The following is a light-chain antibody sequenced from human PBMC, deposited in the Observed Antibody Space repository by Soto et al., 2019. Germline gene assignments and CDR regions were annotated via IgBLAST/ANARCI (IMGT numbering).Light chain of an antibody. CDR1: QSISSW. CDR3: QLYNCYPWT. V-gene: IGKV1-5*03. J-gene: IGKJ1*01. CDR2: KAS. Sequence: PITQSQYPPSGPVRDQVTITCRSSQSISSWLAWYQQKPGKAPKFLSYKASTLESGVPSNFSGSGSGTEFTLTIRSLQPENFATYYCQLYNCYPWTVGKG.